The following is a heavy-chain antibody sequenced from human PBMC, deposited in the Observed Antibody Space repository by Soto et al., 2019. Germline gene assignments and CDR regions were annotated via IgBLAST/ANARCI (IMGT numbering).Heavy chain of an antibody. CDR2: IYPGDSNT. CDR3: ARHIDEYSSASGFDY. Sequence: GESLKISCQGSGYNFPTYWIGWVRQMPGNGLEWMGLIYPGDSNTRYSPSFDGQVTMSADRTTDTVYLRWTSLKALDTAVYYCARHIDEYSSASGFDYWGQGTLVTVSS. V-gene: IGHV5-51*01. D-gene: IGHD6-6*01. J-gene: IGHJ4*02. CDR1: GYNFPTYW.